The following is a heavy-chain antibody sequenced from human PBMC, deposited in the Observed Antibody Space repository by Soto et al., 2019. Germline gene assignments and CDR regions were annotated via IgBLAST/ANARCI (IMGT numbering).Heavy chain of an antibody. V-gene: IGHV1-69*13. CDR2: IIPIFGTA. CDR3: ARAGYYDSSGYANWFDP. Sequence: SVKVSCKASGGTFSSYAISWVRQAPGQGLEWMGGIIPIFGTANYAQKFQGRVTITADESTSTAYMELSSLRSEDTAVYYCARAGYYDSSGYANWFDPWGQGTLVTVSS. J-gene: IGHJ5*02. D-gene: IGHD3-22*01. CDR1: GGTFSSYA.